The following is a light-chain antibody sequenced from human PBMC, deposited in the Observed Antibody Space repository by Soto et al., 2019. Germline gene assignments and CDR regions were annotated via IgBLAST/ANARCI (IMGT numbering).Light chain of an antibody. CDR3: QKTSTLHRT. J-gene: IGKJ1*01. Sequence: DIQMTQSASSLSASVGDRVTIVCGASQTVSKYLNWYQQKPGKVPDLLIYTASTLYSGVPSRFSGRGSGTEFTLTISSLQTEAFATYYCQKTSTLHRTFAQGTKVDIK. V-gene: IGKV1-39*01. CDR2: TAS. CDR1: QTVSKY.